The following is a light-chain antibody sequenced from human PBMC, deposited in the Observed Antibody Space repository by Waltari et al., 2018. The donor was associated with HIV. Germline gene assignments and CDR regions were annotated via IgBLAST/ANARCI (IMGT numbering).Light chain of an antibody. CDR3: QQYMSYRT. V-gene: IGKV1-5*03. CDR1: QSISSW. Sequence: DIQMTQPPSSLSASVGDRVTITCRASQSISSWLAWYEQKPGKAPKLLIYKASSLQSGVPSRFSGSGSGTEFTLTISSLQPDDFATYHCQQYMSYRTFGQGTKVEIK. CDR2: KAS. J-gene: IGKJ1*01.